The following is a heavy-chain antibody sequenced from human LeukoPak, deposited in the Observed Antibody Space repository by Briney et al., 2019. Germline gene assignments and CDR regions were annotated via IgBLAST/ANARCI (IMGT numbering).Heavy chain of an antibody. CDR2: ISWNSGSI. Sequence: GGSLRLSCAASGFTFDDYAMHWVRQAPGKGLEWVSGISWNSGSIGYADSVKGRFIISRDNAKNSLYLQMNTLRADDTAVYYCARDGFGTGSNWGQGTLVTVSS. CDR1: GFTFDDYA. J-gene: IGHJ4*02. V-gene: IGHV3-9*01. D-gene: IGHD3-16*01. CDR3: ARDGFGTGSN.